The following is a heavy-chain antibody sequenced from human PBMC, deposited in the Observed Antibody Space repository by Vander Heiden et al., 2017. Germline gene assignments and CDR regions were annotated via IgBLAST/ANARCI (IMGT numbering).Heavy chain of an antibody. V-gene: IGHV3-21*01. J-gene: IGHJ4*02. Sequence: EVQLVESGGGLVKPGGSLRLSCAASGFTFSSYSMTWVRQAPGKGLEWVSSISSSSSYIYYADSVKGRFTISRDNAKNSLYLQMNSLRAEDTAVYYCARGTNGGDYFDYWGQGTLVTVSS. CDR1: GFTFSSYS. D-gene: IGHD2-8*01. CDR2: ISSSSSYI. CDR3: ARGTNGGDYFDY.